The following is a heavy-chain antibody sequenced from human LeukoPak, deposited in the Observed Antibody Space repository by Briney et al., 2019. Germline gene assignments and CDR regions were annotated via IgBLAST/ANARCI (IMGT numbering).Heavy chain of an antibody. V-gene: IGHV3-74*01. CDR3: ARELPFDY. D-gene: IGHD2-15*01. CDR1: GFTFSNYW. CDR2: IKSDGSRT. Sequence: GSLRLSCAASGFTFSNYWMHWVRQAPGKGLVWVSRIKSDGSRTDYADSVKGRFTISRDNAKNTLYLQMNSLRAEDTAVYYCARELPFDYWGQGTLVTVSS. J-gene: IGHJ4*02.